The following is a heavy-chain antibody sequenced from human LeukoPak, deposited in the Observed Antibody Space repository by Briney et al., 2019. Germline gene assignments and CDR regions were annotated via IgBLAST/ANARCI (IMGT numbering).Heavy chain of an antibody. J-gene: IGHJ3*02. Sequence: SETLSLTCAVYGGSFSGYYWSWIRQPPGRGLEWVGEINHSGSTNYNPSLKSRLTISVDTSKNQFSLKLSSVTAADTAVYYCARGRAYYDILTGYYRDDAFDIWGQGTMVTVSS. CDR3: ARGRAYYDILTGYYRDDAFDI. CDR1: GGSFSGYY. D-gene: IGHD3-9*01. CDR2: INHSGST. V-gene: IGHV4-34*01.